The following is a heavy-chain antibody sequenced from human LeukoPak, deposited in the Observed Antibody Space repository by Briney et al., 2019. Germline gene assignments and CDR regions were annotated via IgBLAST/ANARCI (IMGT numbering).Heavy chain of an antibody. V-gene: IGHV1-2*02. J-gene: IGHJ5*02. CDR1: GYTFTGYY. CDR3: AREYDSSGYYYMNWFDP. CDR2: INPNSGGT. D-gene: IGHD3-22*01. Sequence: GASVKVSCKASGYTFTGYYMHWVRQAPGQGLEWMGWINPNSGGTNYAQKFQGRVTMTRDTSISTAYMELSRLRSNDTAVYYCAREYDSSGYYYMNWFDPWGQGTLVTVSS.